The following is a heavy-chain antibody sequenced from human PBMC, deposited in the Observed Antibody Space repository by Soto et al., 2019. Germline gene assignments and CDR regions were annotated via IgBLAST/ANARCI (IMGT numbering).Heavy chain of an antibody. CDR2: IIPIFGRP. D-gene: IGHD4-17*01. V-gene: IGHV1-69*01. CDR1: GGTFSTLA. CDR3: ARAPYEDYAVPEPNSFDS. Sequence: QVQLVQSGTEVKKPGSSVKVSCKASGGTFSTLAVSWVRQAPGQGLEWMGGIIPIFGRPVYAQKFQGRVTITADESTSIVYMALSSLSSEDTAVYYCARAPYEDYAVPEPNSFDSWGQGTLVSVSS. J-gene: IGHJ4*02.